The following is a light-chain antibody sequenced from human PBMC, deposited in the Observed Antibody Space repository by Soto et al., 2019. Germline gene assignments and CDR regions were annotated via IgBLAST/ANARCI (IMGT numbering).Light chain of an antibody. J-gene: IGKJ1*01. CDR1: QSVSSSY. CDR2: GAS. Sequence: EILLTQSPGTLSLSPGERATLSFRASQSVSSSYLSWYQLKPGQAPRLLIYGASSRATAIPDRFSGSGYGTAVTLTSSRLAPEDFAVYYGQQDGYSFRAFRQGNKVEL. V-gene: IGKV3-20*01. CDR3: QQDGYSFRA.